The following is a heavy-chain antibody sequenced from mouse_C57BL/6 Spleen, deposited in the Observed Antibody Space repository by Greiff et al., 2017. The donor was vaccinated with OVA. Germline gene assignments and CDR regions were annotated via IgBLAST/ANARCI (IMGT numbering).Heavy chain of an antibody. CDR2: IYPRSGNT. CDR1: GYTFTSSG. CDR3: ARSGEYDYVEYYFDY. Sequence: VQLQQSGAELARPGASVKLSCKASGYTFTSSGISWVKQRTGQGLEWIGEIYPRSGNTYYNEKFKGKATLTADKSSSKAYMELRSLTSEAAAVYVCARSGEYDYVEYYFDYWGHGTTLTVSS. J-gene: IGHJ2*01. D-gene: IGHD2-4*01. V-gene: IGHV1-81*01.